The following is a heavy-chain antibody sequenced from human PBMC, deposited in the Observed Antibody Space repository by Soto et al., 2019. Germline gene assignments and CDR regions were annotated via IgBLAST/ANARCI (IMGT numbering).Heavy chain of an antibody. CDR2: IGTAGAT. CDR3: ARRSALADLDAFDL. J-gene: IGHJ3*01. CDR1: GFTFSSYD. V-gene: IGHV3-13*01. Sequence: EVQLVESGGGLVQPGESLRLSCAASGFTFSSYDMHWVRQATGKGLEWVSAIGTAGATYYPGSVKGRFTISRENVKNYLYLQMNSLVAGETGVYYCARRSALADLDAFDLWGQGTMVTVSS. D-gene: IGHD6-19*01.